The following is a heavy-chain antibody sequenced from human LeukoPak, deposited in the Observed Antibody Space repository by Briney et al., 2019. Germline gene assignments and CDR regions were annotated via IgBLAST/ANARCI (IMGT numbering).Heavy chain of an antibody. V-gene: IGHV4-39*07. CDR1: GGSISSSTYY. CDR2: IYYSGST. J-gene: IGHJ3*02. D-gene: IGHD4-23*01. CDR3: ATLTGGDDAFDI. Sequence: SETLSLTCTVSGGSISSSTYYWGWLRQPPGKGLEWIGNIYYSGSTYYNPSLESRVTISVHTSKNRFSLKLSSVTAADTAVYYCATLTGGDDAFDIWGQGTMVTVSS.